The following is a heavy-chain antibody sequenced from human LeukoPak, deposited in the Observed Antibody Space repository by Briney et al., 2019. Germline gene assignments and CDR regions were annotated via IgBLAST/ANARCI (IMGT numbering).Heavy chain of an antibody. Sequence: GGSLRLSCAASGFTFSSYWMHWVRQAPRKGLVWVSRINSDGSSTSYADSVKGRFTISRDNAKNTLYLQMNSLRAEDTAVYYCARDSGDGYNGELLHWGQGTLVTVSS. D-gene: IGHD5-24*01. CDR2: INSDGSST. J-gene: IGHJ4*02. CDR1: GFTFSSYW. V-gene: IGHV3-74*01. CDR3: ARDSGDGYNGELLH.